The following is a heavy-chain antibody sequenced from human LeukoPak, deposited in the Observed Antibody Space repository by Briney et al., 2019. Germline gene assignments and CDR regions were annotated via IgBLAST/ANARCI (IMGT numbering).Heavy chain of an antibody. CDR3: ARGDLATLDGFHY. Sequence: ASVKVSCKASGGTLSSYAISWVRQAPGQGLEWMGRIIPILGIANYAQKFQGRVTITADKSTSTAYMELSSLRSEDTAVYYCARGDLATLDGFHYWGQGTLVIVSS. D-gene: IGHD5-24*01. J-gene: IGHJ4*02. CDR2: IIPILGIA. V-gene: IGHV1-69*04. CDR1: GGTLSSYA.